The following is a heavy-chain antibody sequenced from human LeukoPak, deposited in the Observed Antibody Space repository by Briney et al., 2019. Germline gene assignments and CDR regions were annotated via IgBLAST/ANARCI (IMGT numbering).Heavy chain of an antibody. CDR3: ARDPEFGRSGYSYGYVDY. CDR2: IIPIFGTA. CDR1: GGTFSSYA. Sequence: ASVKVSCKASGGTFSSYAISWVRQAPGQGLEWMGGIIPIFGTANYAQKFQGRVTITADKSTSTAYMELSSLRSEDTAVYYCARDPEFGRSGYSYGYVDYWGQGTLVTVSS. J-gene: IGHJ4*02. V-gene: IGHV1-69*06. D-gene: IGHD5-18*01.